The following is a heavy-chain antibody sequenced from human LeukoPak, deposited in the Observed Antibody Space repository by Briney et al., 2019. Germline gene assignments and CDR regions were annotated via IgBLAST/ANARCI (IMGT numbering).Heavy chain of an antibody. J-gene: IGHJ5*02. Sequence: GGSLRLSCVASGFMFSHYSMNWVRQAPGKGLEWVSCISSSITTRSFIYYADSVKGRFTLSRDNAKNSLYLQMNSPRVEDTAVYFCAREDSSSWFSNWFDPWGQGTLVTVSS. CDR2: ISSSITTRSFI. CDR3: AREDSSSWFSNWFDP. D-gene: IGHD6-13*01. V-gene: IGHV3-21*01. CDR1: GFMFSHYS.